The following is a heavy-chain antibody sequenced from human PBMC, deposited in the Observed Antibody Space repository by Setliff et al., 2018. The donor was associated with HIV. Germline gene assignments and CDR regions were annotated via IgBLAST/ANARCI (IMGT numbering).Heavy chain of an antibody. V-gene: IGHV4-34*01. CDR3: ARGPPGSSIGWYVGY. CDR1: SESFTNYY. D-gene: IGHD6-19*01. J-gene: IGHJ4*02. CDR2: IDHGGST. Sequence: SETLSLTCTVDSESFTNYYWSWIRQPPGKGLEWIGEIDHGGSTRYNPSLKSRITISVDTSKNQFSLRLSSVIAADTAVYYCARGPPGSSIGWYVGYWGQGTLVTVSS.